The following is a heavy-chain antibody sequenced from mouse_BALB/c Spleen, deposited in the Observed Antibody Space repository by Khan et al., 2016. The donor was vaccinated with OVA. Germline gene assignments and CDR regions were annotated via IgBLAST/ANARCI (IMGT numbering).Heavy chain of an antibody. D-gene: IGHD2-14*01. CDR2: INPSNGYT. CDR3: AREGAYYRSDGLFSY. Sequence: QVRLQQSGAELARPGASVKMSCKASGYTFTTYTMHWVKQRPGQGLEWIGYINPSNGYTNYNQKLKDKSTLTADKSSNTAYMQLSSLTSDYSAVYYCAREGAYYRSDGLFSYWGQGTLVTVSA. CDR1: GYTFTTYT. J-gene: IGHJ3*01. V-gene: IGHV1-4*01.